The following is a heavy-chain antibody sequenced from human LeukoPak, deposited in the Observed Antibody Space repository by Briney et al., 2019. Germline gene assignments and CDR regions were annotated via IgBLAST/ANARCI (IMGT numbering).Heavy chain of an antibody. CDR1: GFTFSSYD. CDR3: ARVAMVRGVQYFDY. D-gene: IGHD3-10*01. J-gene: IGHJ4*02. V-gene: IGHV3-13*01. CDR2: IGTAGDT. Sequence: GGSLRLSCAASGFTFSSYDMHWVRKATGKGLEWVSAIGTAGDTYYPGSVKGRFTISRENAKNSLYLQMNSLRAGDTAVYYCARVAMVRGVQYFDYWGQGTLVTVSS.